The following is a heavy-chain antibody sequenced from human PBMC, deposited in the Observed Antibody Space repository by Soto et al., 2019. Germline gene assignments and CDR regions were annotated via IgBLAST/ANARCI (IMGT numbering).Heavy chain of an antibody. CDR2: IIPIFGTA. D-gene: IGHD2-21*02. Sequence: QVQLVQSGAEVKKPGSSVKVSCKASGGTFSSYAISWVRQAPGQGLEWMGGIIPIFGTANYAQKFQGRVTITADESTSTAYMELSSLRSEDTAVYYCARCSIYCGGDCYYFQHWGQGTLVTVSS. J-gene: IGHJ1*01. V-gene: IGHV1-69*01. CDR3: ARCSIYCGGDCYYFQH. CDR1: GGTFSSYA.